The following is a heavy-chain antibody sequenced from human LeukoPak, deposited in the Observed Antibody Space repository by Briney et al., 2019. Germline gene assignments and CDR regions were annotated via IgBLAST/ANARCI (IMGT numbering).Heavy chain of an antibody. CDR2: ISGSGGST. J-gene: IGHJ1*01. V-gene: IGHV3-23*01. CDR1: GFTFSSYW. CDR3: ARRPVAAEYFQH. D-gene: IGHD6-25*01. Sequence: PGGSLRLSCAASGFTFSSYWMSWVRQAPGKGLEWVSAISGSGGSTYYADSVKGRFTISRDLSTNTLYLQMNSLTTEDTAMYFCARRPVAAEYFQHWGQGTLVTVSS.